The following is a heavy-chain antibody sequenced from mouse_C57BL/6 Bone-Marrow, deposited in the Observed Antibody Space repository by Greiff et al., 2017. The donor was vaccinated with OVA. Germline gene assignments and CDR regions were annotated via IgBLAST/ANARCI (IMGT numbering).Heavy chain of an antibody. J-gene: IGHJ2*01. D-gene: IGHD1-1*01. CDR1: GYTFTDYY. Sequence: VQLQQSGPVLVKPGASVKMSCKASGYTFTDYYMTWVKQSPGKSLEWIGVINPYNGGTSYNQKFKGKATLTVDTSSSTAYMELNSLTSEDSAVYYCARESGSSRFDYWGQGTTLTVSS. V-gene: IGHV1-19*01. CDR3: ARESGSSRFDY. CDR2: INPYNGGT.